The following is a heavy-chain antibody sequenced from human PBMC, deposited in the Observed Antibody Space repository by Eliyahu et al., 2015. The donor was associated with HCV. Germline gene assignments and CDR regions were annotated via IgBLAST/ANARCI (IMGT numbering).Heavy chain of an antibody. CDR3: TREVGASDH. V-gene: IGHV3-74*01. D-gene: IGHD1-26*01. J-gene: IGHJ4*02. CDR1: GFXFXSNW. Sequence: EVQLVESGGGLVQPGGSLXLACXASGFXFXSNWMNWVRQAPGKGLAWVSRINSDGTNTWYADSVKGRFTISRDNTKNTLYLQMNSLRAEDTAVYYCTREVGASDHWGQGTLVTVSS. CDR2: INSDGTNT.